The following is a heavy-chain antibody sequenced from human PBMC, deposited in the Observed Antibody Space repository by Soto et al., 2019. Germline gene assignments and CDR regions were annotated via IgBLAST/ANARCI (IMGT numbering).Heavy chain of an antibody. Sequence: EVQLVESGGGLVKPGGSLRLSCAASGFTFSSYSMNWVRQAPGKGLEWVSSISSSSSYIYYADSVKGRFTISRDNAKNSLYLQMNSLRAEDTAVYYCARDREVRGGADLGNFDYWGQGTLVTVSS. V-gene: IGHV3-21*01. J-gene: IGHJ4*02. CDR1: GFTFSSYS. D-gene: IGHD3-10*01. CDR3: ARDREVRGGADLGNFDY. CDR2: ISSSSSYI.